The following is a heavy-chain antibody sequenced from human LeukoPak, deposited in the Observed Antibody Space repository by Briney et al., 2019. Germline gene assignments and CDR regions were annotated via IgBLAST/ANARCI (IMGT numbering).Heavy chain of an antibody. CDR1: GFTFTGYY. D-gene: IGHD6-19*01. CDR3: ARDPVAGEDY. Sequence: ASVKVSCKTSGFTFTGYYMHWERQAPGQGLEWMGWINTNTGNPTYAQGFTGRFVFSLDTSVSTAYLQISSLKAEDTAVYYCARDPVAGEDYWGQGTLVTVSS. V-gene: IGHV7-4-1*02. CDR2: INTNTGNP. J-gene: IGHJ4*02.